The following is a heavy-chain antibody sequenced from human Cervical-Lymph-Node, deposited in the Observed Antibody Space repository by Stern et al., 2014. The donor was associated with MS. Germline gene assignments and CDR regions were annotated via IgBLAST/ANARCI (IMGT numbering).Heavy chain of an antibody. CDR2: IYSGGST. V-gene: IGHV3-66*02. J-gene: IGHJ5*02. CDR1: GFTVSNKY. CDR3: ASEGPGRRGYYSNWFDP. Sequence: EVKLVQSGGGLVQPGGSLRLSCAASGFTVSNKYMTWVRQAPGKGREWVSVIYSGGSTYSAEPVKGRFTISRDNSKNTLYLQMNSLRAEDTAVYYCASEGPGRRGYYSNWFDPWGQGTLVTVSS. D-gene: IGHD3-3*01.